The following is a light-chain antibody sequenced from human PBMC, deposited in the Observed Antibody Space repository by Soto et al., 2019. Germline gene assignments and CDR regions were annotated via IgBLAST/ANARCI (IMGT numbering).Light chain of an antibody. CDR2: GNS. V-gene: IGLV1-40*01. J-gene: IGLJ2*01. Sequence: QSVLTQPPSVSGAPGQRVTISCTGSSSNIGAGYDVNWYQQLPGTAPKVLIYGNSNRPSGVPDRFSGSKSGASASLAITGLQAEDEADYYCQSYDSSLSTSVFGGGTKRTVL. CDR1: SSNIGAGYD. CDR3: QSYDSSLSTSV.